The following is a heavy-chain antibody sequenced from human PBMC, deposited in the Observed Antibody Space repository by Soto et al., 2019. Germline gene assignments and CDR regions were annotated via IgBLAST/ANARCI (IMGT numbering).Heavy chain of an antibody. CDR2: IYWAGDK. CDR3: AYRQEDSGWNYFDY. CDR1: GFSLTTTGVG. Sequence: QITLKESGPTLVKPTQTLTLTCNFSGFSLTTTGVGVGWIRQPPGKALEWLALIYWAGDKHYSPSLKSRLIITKDTSKNQVVLTMTNMDPVDTATYFCAYRQEDSGWNYFDYWGQGTLVTVSS. V-gene: IGHV2-5*02. D-gene: IGHD6-19*01. J-gene: IGHJ4*02.